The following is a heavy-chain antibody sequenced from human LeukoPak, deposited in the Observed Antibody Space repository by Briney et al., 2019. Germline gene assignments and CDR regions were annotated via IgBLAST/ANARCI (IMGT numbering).Heavy chain of an antibody. J-gene: IGHJ4*02. Sequence: ASVKVSCKASGYTFTDYYILWLRQAPGQGLEWMGWINPNSGGTNYAQKFQGRVTMTRDTSISTAYMELSSLRSDDTAVYYCARGGAYTYGYYWGQGTLVTVSS. V-gene: IGHV1-2*02. CDR3: ARGGAYTYGYY. D-gene: IGHD5-18*01. CDR2: INPNSGGT. CDR1: GYTFTDYY.